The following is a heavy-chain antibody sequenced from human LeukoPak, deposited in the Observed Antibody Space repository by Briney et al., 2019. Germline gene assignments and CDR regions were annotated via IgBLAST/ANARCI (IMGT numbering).Heavy chain of an antibody. D-gene: IGHD6-19*01. J-gene: IGHJ5*02. CDR1: GYTFTGYY. Sequence: ASVKVSCKASGYTFTGYYMHWVRQAPGQGLEWMGWINPNSGGTNYAQKFQGRVTMTRDTSTSTAYMELSSLRSEDTAVYYCARGRPRQSSGWSPWGQGTLVTVSS. CDR2: INPNSGGT. V-gene: IGHV1-2*02. CDR3: ARGRPRQSSGWSP.